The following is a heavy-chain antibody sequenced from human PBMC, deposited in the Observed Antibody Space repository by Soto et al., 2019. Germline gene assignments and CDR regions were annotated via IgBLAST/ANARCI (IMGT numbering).Heavy chain of an antibody. CDR1: GFTFSSSE. CDR2: ISSSGAII. Sequence: GGSLRLSCAASGFTFSSSEMNWVRQAPGKGLEWVSYISSSGAIIFYADSVRGRFTISRDNAKNSLFLQMDSLRAEDTAIYYCVREDCRTASCPVGFFDCWGQGSLVTVSS. CDR3: VREDCRTASCPVGFFDC. D-gene: IGHD2-2*01. J-gene: IGHJ4*02. V-gene: IGHV3-48*03.